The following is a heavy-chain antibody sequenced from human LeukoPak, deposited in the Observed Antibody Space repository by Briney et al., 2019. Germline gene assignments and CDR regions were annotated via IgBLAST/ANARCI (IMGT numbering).Heavy chain of an antibody. D-gene: IGHD1-14*01. J-gene: IGHJ4*02. CDR2: IHASGSS. CDR1: DDSITSYS. V-gene: IGHV4-4*07. Sequence: NPSETLSLTCSVSDDSITSYSWSWIRQPAGKGLEWIGRIHASGSSDYDPSLKSRVTMSVDTSKHQISLKVTSVSAADTAVYYCARVTPHENTTDYWGQGTLVTVSS. CDR3: ARVTPHENTTDY.